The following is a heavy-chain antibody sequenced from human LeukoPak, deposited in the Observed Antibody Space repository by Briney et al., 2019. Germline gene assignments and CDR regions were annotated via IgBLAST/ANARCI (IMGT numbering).Heavy chain of an antibody. CDR3: ARDGKLVGAIRSDAFDI. V-gene: IGHV4-30-4*08. Sequence: SQTLSLTCTVSGGSLSSGDYYWSWIRQPPGKGLEWIGYIYYSGSTYYNPSLKSRVTISVDTSKNQFSLKLSSVTAADTAVYYCARDGKLVGAIRSDAFDIWGQGTMVTVSS. D-gene: IGHD1-26*01. CDR2: IYYSGST. J-gene: IGHJ3*02. CDR1: GGSLSSGDYY.